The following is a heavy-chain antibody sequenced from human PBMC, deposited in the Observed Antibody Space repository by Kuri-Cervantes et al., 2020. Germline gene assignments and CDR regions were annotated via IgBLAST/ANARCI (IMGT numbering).Heavy chain of an antibody. J-gene: IGHJ4*02. D-gene: IGHD3-3*01. CDR3: AKGLDYDFWSGFYFGADY. V-gene: IGHV3-9*01. Sequence: SLKISCAASGFTFDDYAMHWVRQAPGKGLEWVSGISWNSGSIGYADSVKGRFIISRDNAKNSLYLQMNSLRAQDTALYYCAKGLDYDFWSGFYFGADYWGQGTLVAVSS. CDR2: ISWNSGSI. CDR1: GFTFDDYA.